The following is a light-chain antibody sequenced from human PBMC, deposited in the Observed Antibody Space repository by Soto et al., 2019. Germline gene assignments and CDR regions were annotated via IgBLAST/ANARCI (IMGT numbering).Light chain of an antibody. CDR1: QSVSIK. J-gene: IGKJ1*01. Sequence: EIVMTQSPATLSGSQVERATLSWGASQSVSIKLAWYQQRPGQAPRLLIYDTSNRATGIPARFSGSGSGTDFTLTISSLEPEDFAVYLCRQRSSWPWTFGQGTKVDIK. CDR2: DTS. V-gene: IGKV3-11*01. CDR3: RQRSSWPWT.